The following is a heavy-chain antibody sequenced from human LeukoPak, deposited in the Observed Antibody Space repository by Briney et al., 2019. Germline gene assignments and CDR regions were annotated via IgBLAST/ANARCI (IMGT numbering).Heavy chain of an antibody. Sequence: GGSLRLSCAVSGFTFSNHGMSWVRQAPGKALECVSTISANGGSTYYADSVKGRFTISRDNANNSLYLQMNSLRADDTAVYYCARDLNYDILTGSLRAYFDSWGQGTLVTVSS. CDR1: GFTFSNHG. D-gene: IGHD3-9*01. CDR3: ARDLNYDILTGSLRAYFDS. J-gene: IGHJ4*02. CDR2: ISANGGST. V-gene: IGHV3-23*01.